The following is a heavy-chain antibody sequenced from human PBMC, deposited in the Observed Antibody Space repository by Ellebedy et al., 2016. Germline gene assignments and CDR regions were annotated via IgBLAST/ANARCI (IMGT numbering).Heavy chain of an antibody. CDR1: GYSFHTHW. V-gene: IGHV5-51*01. D-gene: IGHD1-7*01. CDR2: IYPRDSDT. Sequence: KVSXKGFGYSFHTHWIGWVRQMPGKGLEWVGIIYPRDSDTSYSPSFKGQVTISADKSTNTAYLQWSGLRASDTAIYYCARHVVMDVVSGTPRDFYYYALDVWGQGTTVTVSS. CDR3: ARHVVMDVVSGTPRDFYYYALDV. J-gene: IGHJ6*02.